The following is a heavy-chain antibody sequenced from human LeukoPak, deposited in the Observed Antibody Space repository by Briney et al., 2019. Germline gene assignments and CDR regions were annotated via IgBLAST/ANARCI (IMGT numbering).Heavy chain of an antibody. CDR3: ARTPQNEWQSPHYFDY. CDR2: IKQDGSEK. Sequence: PGGSLRLSCAASGFTFSSYWMSWVRQAPGKGLEWVANIKQDGSEKYYVDSVKGRFTISRDNAKNSLYLQMNSLRAEDTAVYYCARTPQNEWQSPHYFDYWGQGTLVTVSS. V-gene: IGHV3-7*01. J-gene: IGHJ4*02. D-gene: IGHD3-3*01. CDR1: GFTFSSYW.